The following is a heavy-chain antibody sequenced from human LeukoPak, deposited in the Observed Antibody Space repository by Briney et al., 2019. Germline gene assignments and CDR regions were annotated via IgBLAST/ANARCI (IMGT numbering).Heavy chain of an antibody. D-gene: IGHD6-13*01. J-gene: IGHJ4*02. CDR1: GFTFSSYG. CDR3: GEIAEAGRGTDY. Sequence: GGSLRLSCAASGFTFSSYGMHWVRQAPGKGLEWVAVISYDGSNKYYADSVKGRFTISRDNSKNTLYLQMNSLRAEDTAVYYCGEIAEAGRGTDYWGQGPLVPVSP. CDR2: ISYDGSNK. V-gene: IGHV3-30*18.